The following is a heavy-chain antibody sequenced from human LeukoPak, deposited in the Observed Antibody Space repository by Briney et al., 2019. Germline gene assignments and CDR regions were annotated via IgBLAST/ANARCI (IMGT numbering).Heavy chain of an antibody. CDR3: ARDHVGHYFFDY. CDR2: FIPIFGTA. CDR1: GGTFSSYA. J-gene: IGHJ4*02. Sequence: SVKVSCKASGGTFSSYAISWVRQAPGQGLEWMGGFIPIFGTANYAQKFQGRVTITTDESTSTAYMELSSLRSEDTAVYYCARDHVGHYFFDYWGQGTLVTVSS. D-gene: IGHD1-26*01. V-gene: IGHV1-69*05.